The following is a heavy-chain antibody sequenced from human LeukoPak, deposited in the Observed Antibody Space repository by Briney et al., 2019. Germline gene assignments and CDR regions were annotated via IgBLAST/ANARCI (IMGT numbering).Heavy chain of an antibody. D-gene: IGHD3-16*01. CDR1: GFIFTNAW. Sequence: PGKSLRLSCAGSGFIFTNAWMNWVRQAPAKGLEWVGRIKSKVDGETADYAAPVKGKFIISRDDSRNTVYLQMSSLEPEDTAVYYCATGGYAFDIWGQGTMVTVSS. V-gene: IGHV3-15*01. J-gene: IGHJ3*02. CDR2: IKSKVDGETA. CDR3: ATGGYAFDI.